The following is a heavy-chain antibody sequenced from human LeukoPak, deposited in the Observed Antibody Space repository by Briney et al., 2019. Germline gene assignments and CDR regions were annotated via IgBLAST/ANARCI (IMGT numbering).Heavy chain of an antibody. J-gene: IGHJ3*02. V-gene: IGHV1-69*04. D-gene: IGHD2-21*01. CDR2: IIPILGIA. Sequence: SVTVSCTASGGTFSSYAISWVRQAPGQGLEWMGRIIPILGIANYAQKFQGRVTITADKSTSTAYMELSSLRSEDTAVYYCARFRLAAGASDIWGQGTMVTVSS. CDR3: ARFRLAAGASDI. CDR1: GGTFSSYA.